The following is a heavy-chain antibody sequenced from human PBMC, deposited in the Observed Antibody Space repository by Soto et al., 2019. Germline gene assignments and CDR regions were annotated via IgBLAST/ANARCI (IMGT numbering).Heavy chain of an antibody. Sequence: EVQLLESGGGLVQPGGSLTLSCAASEFTFSTYAMTWVRLVPGKGLDWVSGIIGSGGATYYTDSLKGRFTISRDNARNTMYLQMTRLRAEDTGIYYCAKDKTGGYSSGWFHYSYGMDVWGQGTTVTVSS. CDR1: EFTFSTYA. D-gene: IGHD6-19*01. CDR2: IIGSGGAT. V-gene: IGHV3-23*01. CDR3: AKDKTGGYSSGWFHYSYGMDV. J-gene: IGHJ6*02.